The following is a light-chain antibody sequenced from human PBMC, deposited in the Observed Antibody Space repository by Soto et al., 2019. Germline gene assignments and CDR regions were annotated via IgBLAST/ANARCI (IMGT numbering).Light chain of an antibody. CDR2: DDS. J-gene: IGLJ1*01. Sequence: SYELTQPPSVSVAPVETARITCGRNNIGSDTVHWYQQKPGQAPVVVVYDDSERPSGTPERISGSNSGDTATLTIRRVEAGDEADYYCLVWDSIGDNYVFGSGTKVTVL. V-gene: IGLV3-21*02. CDR3: LVWDSIGDNYV. CDR1: NIGSDT.